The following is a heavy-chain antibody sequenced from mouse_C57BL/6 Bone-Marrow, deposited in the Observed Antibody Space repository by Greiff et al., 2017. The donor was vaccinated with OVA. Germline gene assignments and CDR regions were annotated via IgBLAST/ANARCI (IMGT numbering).Heavy chain of an antibody. J-gene: IGHJ3*01. D-gene: IGHD4-1*01. CDR1: GFTFSSYA. CDR2: ISDGGSYT. CDR3: ARDNLVELTGTSFAY. V-gene: IGHV5-4*01. Sequence: EVQRVESGGGLVKPGGSLKLSCAASGFTFSSYAMSWVRQTPEKRLEWVATISDGGSYTYYPDNVKGRFTISRDNAKNNLYLQISHLKSEDTAMYYCARDNLVELTGTSFAYWGQGTLVTVSA.